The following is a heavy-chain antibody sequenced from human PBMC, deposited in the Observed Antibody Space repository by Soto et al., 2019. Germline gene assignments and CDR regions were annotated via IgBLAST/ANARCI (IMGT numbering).Heavy chain of an antibody. Sequence: LRLSCAASGFTFSDYYMSWVRQAPGKALEWVSTISGSDGKTFYAGSVKGRFSISRDTSQSTLYLQMNSLRADDTAMYYCARWSYLDYWGQGTRVTVSS. CDR1: GFTFSDYY. J-gene: IGHJ4*02. CDR2: ISGSDGKT. V-gene: IGHV3-23*01. CDR3: ARWSYLDY. D-gene: IGHD3-3*01.